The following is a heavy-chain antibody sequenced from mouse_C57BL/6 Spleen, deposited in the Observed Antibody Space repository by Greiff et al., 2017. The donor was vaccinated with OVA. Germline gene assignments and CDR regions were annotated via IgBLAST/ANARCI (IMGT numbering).Heavy chain of an antibody. CDR3: ARDEYDYDGLAY. Sequence: EVKLMESGGGLVKPGGSLKLSCAASGFTFSSYAMSWVRQTPEKRLEWVATISDGGSYTYYPDNVKGRFTISRDNAKNNLYLQMSHLKSEDTAMYYCARDEYDYDGLAYWGQGTLVTVSA. D-gene: IGHD2-4*01. CDR2: ISDGGSYT. J-gene: IGHJ3*01. CDR1: GFTFSSYA. V-gene: IGHV5-4*01.